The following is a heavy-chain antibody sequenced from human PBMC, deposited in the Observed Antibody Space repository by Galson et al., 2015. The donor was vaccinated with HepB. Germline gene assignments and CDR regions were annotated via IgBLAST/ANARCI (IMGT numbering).Heavy chain of an antibody. CDR2: INPSGGDT. V-gene: IGHV1-46*01. CDR1: GYTFTTYY. CDR3: ATAQFDY. J-gene: IGHJ4*02. Sequence: SVKVSCKASGYTFTTYYMHWVRQAPGQGLEWMGIINPSGGDTSYTQKFQGRLTMTRDTSTSTVYMELSSLRSEDTAMYYCATAQFDYWGQGTLVTVPS.